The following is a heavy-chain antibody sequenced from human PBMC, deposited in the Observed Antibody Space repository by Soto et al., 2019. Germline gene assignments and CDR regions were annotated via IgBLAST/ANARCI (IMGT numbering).Heavy chain of an antibody. V-gene: IGHV1-69*02. D-gene: IGHD3-10*01. J-gene: IGHJ4*02. CDR3: ATSYGSGSRPFDS. CDR1: GATFNFYT. CDR2: IIPMVGMS. Sequence: QVQLVQSGAEVKKPGSSVKVSCKASGATFNFYTFSWVRQAPGQGLEWMGRIIPMVGMSNYAQKFQGRVAIIADRSPNTTYMQLSSLRSEDTALYYCATSYGSGSRPFDSWGQGTPGTLSS.